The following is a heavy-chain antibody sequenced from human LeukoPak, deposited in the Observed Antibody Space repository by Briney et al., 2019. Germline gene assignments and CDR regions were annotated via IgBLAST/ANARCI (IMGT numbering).Heavy chain of an antibody. V-gene: IGHV4-59*08. J-gene: IGHJ4*02. CDR1: GASFNNYY. Sequence: SETLSLTCTVSGASFNNYYWTWVRQPPGKGLEWIGCIYYTGSTNYNPSLKSRVTISVDTSKNQFSLKLSSVTAADTAVYYCARPGGSSWHLDYWGKGTLVTVSS. CDR3: ARPGGSSWHLDY. D-gene: IGHD6-13*01. CDR2: IYYTGST.